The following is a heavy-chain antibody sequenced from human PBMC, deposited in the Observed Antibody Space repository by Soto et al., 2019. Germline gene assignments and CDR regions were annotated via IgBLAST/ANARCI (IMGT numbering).Heavy chain of an antibody. CDR1: GLSLSTSGMC. Sequence: SGPTLVNPTQTLTLTCTFSGLSLSTSGMCVSWIRQPPGKALEWLALIDWDDDKYYSTSLKTRLTISKDTSKNQVVLTMTNMDPVDTATYYCARKKRNNYDILTGSYYFDYWGKETLVTVSS. D-gene: IGHD3-9*01. V-gene: IGHV2-70*13. J-gene: IGHJ4*02. CDR3: ARKKRNNYDILTGSYYFDY. CDR2: IDWDDDK.